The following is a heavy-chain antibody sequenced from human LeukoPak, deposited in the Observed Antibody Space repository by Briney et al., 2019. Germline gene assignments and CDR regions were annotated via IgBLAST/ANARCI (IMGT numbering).Heavy chain of an antibody. CDR3: GNRPRLELRDGYYYYMDV. Sequence: PGGSLRLSCAASGFNLRDYVMNWVRQAPGKGLEWVSALTSGSGTYYADSVKGRFTISRDNSKNTLYLQMNSLRVEDTAVYYCGNRPRLELRDGYYYYMDVWGKGTTVTVSS. J-gene: IGHJ6*03. CDR2: LTSGSGT. D-gene: IGHD1-7*01. V-gene: IGHV3-23*01. CDR1: GFNLRDYV.